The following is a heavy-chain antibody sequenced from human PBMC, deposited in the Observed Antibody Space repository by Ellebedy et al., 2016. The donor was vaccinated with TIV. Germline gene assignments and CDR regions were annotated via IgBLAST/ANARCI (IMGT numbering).Heavy chain of an antibody. Sequence: GGSLRLSCAASGFTFNSYSMNWVRQAPGKGLEWVSSISSSSSYIYYADSVKGRFTISRDNAKNSLYLQMNSLRAEDTAVYYCARQLVVVTAALPPDYWGQGTLVTVSS. CDR2: ISSSSSYI. CDR1: GFTFNSYS. V-gene: IGHV3-21*01. CDR3: ARQLVVVTAALPPDY. D-gene: IGHD2-15*01. J-gene: IGHJ4*02.